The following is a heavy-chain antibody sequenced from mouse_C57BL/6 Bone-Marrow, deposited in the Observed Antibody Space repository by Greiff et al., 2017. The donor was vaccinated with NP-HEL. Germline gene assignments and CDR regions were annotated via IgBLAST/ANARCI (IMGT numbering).Heavy chain of an antibody. CDR3: ARRLLRGIYYAMDY. V-gene: IGHV5-17*01. Sequence: EVKLVESGGGLVKPGGSLKLSCAASGFTFSDYGMHWVRQAPEKGLEWVAYISSGSSTIYYADTVKGRFTISRDNAKNTLFLQMTSLRSEDTAMYYCARRLLRGIYYAMDYWGQGTSVTVSS. CDR1: GFTFSDYG. J-gene: IGHJ4*01. D-gene: IGHD1-1*01. CDR2: ISSGSSTI.